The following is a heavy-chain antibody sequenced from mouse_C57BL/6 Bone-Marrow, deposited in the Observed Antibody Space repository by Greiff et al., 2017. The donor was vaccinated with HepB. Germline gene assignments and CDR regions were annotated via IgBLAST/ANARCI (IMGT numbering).Heavy chain of an antibody. CDR3: ARKEGQLRPSVAY. J-gene: IGHJ3*01. D-gene: IGHD3-2*02. V-gene: IGHV5-17*01. CDR1: GFTFSDYG. CDR2: ISSGSSTI. Sequence: EVHLVESGGGLVKPGGSLKLSCAASGFTFSDYGMHWVRQAPEKGLEWVAYISSGSSTIYYADTVKGRFTISRDNAKNTLFLQMTSLRSEDTAMYYCARKEGQLRPSVAYWGQGTLVTVSA.